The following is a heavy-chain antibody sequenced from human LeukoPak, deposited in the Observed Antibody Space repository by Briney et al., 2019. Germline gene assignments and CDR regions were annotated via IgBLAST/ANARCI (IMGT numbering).Heavy chain of an antibody. V-gene: IGHV1-46*03. D-gene: IGHD2/OR15-2a*01. CDR3: ARDNSRWSFDY. J-gene: IGHJ4*02. Sequence: GSVKVSCQASGNTFTSDYIHWVRQAPGQGLEWMGRIIPSGGDTIHAEKFRGRLTMTRDTSTRTHYMELSSLRSEDTAVYFCARDNSRWSFDYWGQGTPVTVSS. CDR1: GNTFTSDY. CDR2: IIPSGGDT.